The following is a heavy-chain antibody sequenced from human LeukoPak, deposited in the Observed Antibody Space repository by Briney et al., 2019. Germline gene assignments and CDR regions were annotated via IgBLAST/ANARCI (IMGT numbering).Heavy chain of an antibody. J-gene: IGHJ4*01. CDR2: IIPIFGTA. CDR3: AREGHYGGNSGGWVY. Sequence: SVKVSCQASGSTFSSYAISWVRQAPGQGLEWMGGIIPIFGTANYAQKFQGRVTITTDESTSTAYMELSSLRSEGTAVYYCAREGHYGGNSGGWVYWGQEPWSPSPQ. CDR1: GSTFSSYA. V-gene: IGHV1-69*05. D-gene: IGHD4-23*01.